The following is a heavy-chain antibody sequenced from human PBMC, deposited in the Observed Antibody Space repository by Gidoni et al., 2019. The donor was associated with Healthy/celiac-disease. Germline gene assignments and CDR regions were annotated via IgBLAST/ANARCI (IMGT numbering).Heavy chain of an antibody. Sequence: EVQLVESGGGLVKPGRSLRLSCTASGFTFGDYAMRWFRQAPGKGLEWVGFIRSKAYGGTTEYAASVKGRFTISRDDSKSIAYLQMNSLKTEDTAVYYCTRDRAVAGDYYYYYGMDVWGQGTTVTVSS. D-gene: IGHD6-19*01. J-gene: IGHJ6*02. CDR3: TRDRAVAGDYYYYYGMDV. V-gene: IGHV3-49*05. CDR1: GFTFGDYA. CDR2: IRSKAYGGTT.